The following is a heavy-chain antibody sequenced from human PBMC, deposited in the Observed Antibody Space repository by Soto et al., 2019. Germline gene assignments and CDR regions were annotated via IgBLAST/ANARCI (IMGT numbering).Heavy chain of an antibody. CDR1: GFIFSDYT. D-gene: IGHD1-20*01. J-gene: IGHJ5*02. CDR3: AKDSGCVNNACAYDP. V-gene: IGHV3-21*01. Sequence: PGGSLRLSCAASGFIFSDYTMNWVRQAPGKGLEWVSSISKGGDYIFYADKVKGRFTISRDNTRNSLHLQMTSLRVEDTAVYYCAKDSGCVNNACAYDPWGQGTLVTVSS. CDR2: ISKGGDYI.